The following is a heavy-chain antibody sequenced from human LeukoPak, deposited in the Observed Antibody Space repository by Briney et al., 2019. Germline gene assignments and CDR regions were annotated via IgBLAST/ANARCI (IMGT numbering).Heavy chain of an antibody. CDR3: ARGTGYDYVWGSYRFDY. Sequence: GGSLRLSCALSRFTFSGYWMSSVRQAPGKGLEWVANIKQDGSEKYYVDSVKGRFTISRDNAKNSLYLQMNSLRAEDTAVYYGARGTGYDYVWGSYRFDYWGQGTLVTVSS. V-gene: IGHV3-7*04. J-gene: IGHJ4*02. CDR2: IKQDGSEK. CDR1: RFTFSGYW. D-gene: IGHD3-16*02.